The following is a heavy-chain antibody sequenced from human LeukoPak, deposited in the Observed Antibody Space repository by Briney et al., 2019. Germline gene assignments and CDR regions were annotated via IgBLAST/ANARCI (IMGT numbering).Heavy chain of an antibody. CDR1: GGTFSGYS. V-gene: IGHV4-34*01. Sequence: SETLSLTCAVYGGTFSGYSWTWIRQPPGKGLEWIGEIDHTGSTNYNASLTSRVTISADTSQNQFSLRLSSVTAADTAVYYCARVYVTVVRGSWLDPWGQGTLVTVSS. J-gene: IGHJ5*02. D-gene: IGHD3-10*01. CDR3: ARVYVTVVRGSWLDP. CDR2: IDHTGST.